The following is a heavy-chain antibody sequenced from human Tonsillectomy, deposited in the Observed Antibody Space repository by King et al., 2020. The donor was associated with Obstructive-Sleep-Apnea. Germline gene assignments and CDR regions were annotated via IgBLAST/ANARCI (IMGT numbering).Heavy chain of an antibody. CDR2: ISGSGGST. V-gene: IGHV3-23*04. CDR1: GFTFSSYA. J-gene: IGHJ2*01. CDR3: AKVDQGWAVAGINWYFDL. D-gene: IGHD6-19*01. Sequence: EVQLVESGGGLVQPGGSLRLSCAASGFTFSSYAMSWVRQAPGKGLEWVSAISGSGGSTYYADSVKGRFTISRDNSKNTLYLQMNSLRAEDTAVYYCAKVDQGWAVAGINWYFDLWGRGTLVTVSS.